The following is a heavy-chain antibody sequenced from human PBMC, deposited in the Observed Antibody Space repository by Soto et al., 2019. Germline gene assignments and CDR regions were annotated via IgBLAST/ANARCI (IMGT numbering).Heavy chain of an antibody. CDR2: IYYSGST. CDR3: ARDRSSGWNTYYYYGMDV. J-gene: IGHJ6*02. CDR1: GGSISSYY. Sequence: QVQLQESGPGLVKPSETLSLTCTVSGGSISSYYWSWIRQPPGKGLEWIGYIYYSGSTNYNPPLKSRITISVNTSKNQFSLKLSSVTAADTAVYYCARDRSSGWNTYYYYGMDVWGQGTTVTVSS. D-gene: IGHD6-19*01. V-gene: IGHV4-59*01.